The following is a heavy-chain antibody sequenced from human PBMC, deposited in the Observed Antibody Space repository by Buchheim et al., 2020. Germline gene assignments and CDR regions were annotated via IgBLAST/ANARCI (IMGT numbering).Heavy chain of an antibody. V-gene: IGHV3-30*03. CDR3: ARDQGSSGCFDY. CDR1: GFTFSSYG. D-gene: IGHD3-22*01. Sequence: QVQLVESGGGVVQPGRSLRLSCAASGFTFSSYGMHWVRQAPGKGLEWVAVISYDGSNKYYADSVKGRFTISRDNSKNTLYLQMNSLRAEDTAVYYCARDQGSSGCFDYWGQGTL. J-gene: IGHJ4*02. CDR2: ISYDGSNK.